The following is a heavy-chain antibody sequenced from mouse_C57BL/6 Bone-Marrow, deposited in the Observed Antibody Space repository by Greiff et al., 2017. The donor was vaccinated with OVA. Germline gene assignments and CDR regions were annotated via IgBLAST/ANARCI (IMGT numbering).Heavy chain of an antibody. J-gene: IGHJ1*03. CDR1: GFTFTDYY. CDR2: IRNKANGYTT. CDR3: ARCVYDSYHFDV. V-gene: IGHV7-3*01. Sequence: EVMLVESGGGLVQPGGSLSLSCAASGFTFTDYYMSWVRQPPGKALEWLGFIRNKANGYTTEYSASVKGRFTISRDNSQSILYLQMNALRAEDSATYYCARCVYDSYHFDVWGTGTTVTVSS. D-gene: IGHD2-3*01.